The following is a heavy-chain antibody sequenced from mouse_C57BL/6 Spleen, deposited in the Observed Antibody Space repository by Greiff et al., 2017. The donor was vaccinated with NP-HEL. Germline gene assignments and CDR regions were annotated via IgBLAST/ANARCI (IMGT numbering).Heavy chain of an antibody. J-gene: IGHJ4*01. CDR3: ARGGSTMVTHYYAMDY. D-gene: IGHD2-2*01. Sequence: QVQLKESGAELVKPGASVKMSCKASGYTFTTYPIEWMKQNHGKSLEWIGNFHPYNDDTKYNEKFKGKATLTVEKSSSTVYLELSRLTSDDSAVYYCARGGSTMVTHYYAMDYWGQGTSVTVSS. CDR1: GYTFTTYP. CDR2: FHPYNDDT. V-gene: IGHV1-47*01.